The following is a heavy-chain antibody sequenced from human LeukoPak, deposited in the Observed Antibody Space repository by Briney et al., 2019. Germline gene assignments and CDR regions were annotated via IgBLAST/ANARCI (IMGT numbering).Heavy chain of an antibody. V-gene: IGHV4-34*01. Sequence: SETLSLTCAVYVGPFSGYYWSWIRQPPGKGLEWIGEVNHRGRTSYNPSLKSRVTLSVNSTMTQFSLTPSSVTAADTAVYYCARGLWSGPLSVAFDIWDQGTMVPVSS. CDR2: VNHRGRT. D-gene: IGHD2-21*01. J-gene: IGHJ3*02. CDR3: ARGLWSGPLSVAFDI. CDR1: VGPFSGYY.